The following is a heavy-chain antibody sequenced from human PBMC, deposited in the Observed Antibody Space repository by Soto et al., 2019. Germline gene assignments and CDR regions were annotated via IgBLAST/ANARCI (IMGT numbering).Heavy chain of an antibody. D-gene: IGHD3-3*01. CDR2: ISAYNGNT. CDR3: ARDQTIFGVVINGGRYGMDV. CDR1: GYTFTSYG. J-gene: IGHJ6*02. Sequence: QVQLVQSGAEVKKPEASVKVSCKASGYTFTSYGISWVRQAPGQGLEWMGWISAYNGNTNYAQKLRGRVTMTTDTSESTAYMALRSLRSDDTAVYYCARDQTIFGVVINGGRYGMDVWGQGTTVTVSS. V-gene: IGHV1-18*01.